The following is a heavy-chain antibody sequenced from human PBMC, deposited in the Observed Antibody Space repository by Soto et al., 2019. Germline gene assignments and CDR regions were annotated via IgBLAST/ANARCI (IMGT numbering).Heavy chain of an antibody. CDR1: GYSFTSYW. V-gene: IGHV5-10-1*01. Sequence: GESLKISCKGSGYSFTSYWISWVRQMPGKGLEWMGRIDPSDSYTNYSPSFQGHVTISADKSISTAYLQWSSLKASDTAMYYCVRHKVAGRNWFDPWGQGTLVTVSS. J-gene: IGHJ5*02. CDR2: IDPSDSYT. D-gene: IGHD6-19*01. CDR3: VRHKVAGRNWFDP.